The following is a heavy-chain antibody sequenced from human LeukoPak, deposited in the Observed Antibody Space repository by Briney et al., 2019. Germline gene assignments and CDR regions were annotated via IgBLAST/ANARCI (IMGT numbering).Heavy chain of an antibody. Sequence: GESLRISCKGSGYSFTSYWISWVRQMPGKGLEWMGRIDPSDSYTKYSPSFQGHVTISADKSISTAYLQWSSLKASDTAMYYCARQGTMVRSFGYWGQGTLVTVSS. CDR2: IDPSDSYT. J-gene: IGHJ4*02. D-gene: IGHD3-10*01. CDR3: ARQGTMVRSFGY. V-gene: IGHV5-10-1*01. CDR1: GYSFTSYW.